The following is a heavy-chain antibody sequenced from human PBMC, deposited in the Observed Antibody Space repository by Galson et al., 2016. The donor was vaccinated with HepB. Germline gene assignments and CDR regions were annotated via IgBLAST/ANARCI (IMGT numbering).Heavy chain of an antibody. CDR2: IYYSGST. Sequence: SETLSLTCTVSGGSIIPYYWSWIRQPPGKGLEWIGYIYYSGSTNYNPSLKSRVTISVDTSKNQFSLNLSSVTAADTAVYYCARSSGSFWGQGTLVTVSS. D-gene: IGHD1-26*01. CDR1: GGSIIPYY. CDR3: ARSSGSF. J-gene: IGHJ4*02. V-gene: IGHV4-59*01.